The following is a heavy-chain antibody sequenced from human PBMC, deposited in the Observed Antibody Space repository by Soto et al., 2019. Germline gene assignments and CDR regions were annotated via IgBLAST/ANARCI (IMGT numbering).Heavy chain of an antibody. CDR1: GYTLTELS. D-gene: IGHD2-15*01. J-gene: IGHJ4*02. Sequence: ASVKVSCKVSGYTLTELSMHCVRQAPGKGLEWMGGFDPEDGETIYAQKFQGRVTMTEDTSTDTAYMELSSLRPEDTAIYYCVKQAHGLDGVAFDYWGQGTQVTVSS. CDR3: VKQAHGLDGVAFDY. V-gene: IGHV1-24*01. CDR2: FDPEDGET.